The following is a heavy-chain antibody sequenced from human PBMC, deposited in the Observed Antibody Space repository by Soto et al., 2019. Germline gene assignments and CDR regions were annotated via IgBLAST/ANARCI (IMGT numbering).Heavy chain of an antibody. CDR3: ARGHSTDCSNGVCSFFYNHEMDV. Sequence: ASVKVSCKASGYSFTDYHLHWVRQAPGQGREWLGRINPKSGGTSTAQKFQGWVTMTRDRSISTVYMELSRLRSDDTAVYFCARGHSTDCSNGVCSFFYNHEMDVWGQGTTVTVSS. J-gene: IGHJ6*02. CDR2: INPKSGGT. CDR1: GYSFTDYH. D-gene: IGHD2-8*01. V-gene: IGHV1-2*04.